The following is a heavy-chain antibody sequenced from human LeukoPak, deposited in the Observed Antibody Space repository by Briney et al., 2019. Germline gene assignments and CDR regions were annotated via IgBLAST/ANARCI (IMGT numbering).Heavy chain of an antibody. V-gene: IGHV1-69*05. CDR1: GGTFSSYA. CDR3: ARGPYYYDSSGYGDDAFDI. D-gene: IGHD3-22*01. Sequence: ASVKVFCKASGGTFSSYAISWVRQAPGQGLEWMGGIIPIFGTANYAQKFQGRVTITTDESTSTAYMELSSLRSEDTAVYYCARGPYYYDSSGYGDDAFDIWGQGTMVTVSS. CDR2: IIPIFGTA. J-gene: IGHJ3*02.